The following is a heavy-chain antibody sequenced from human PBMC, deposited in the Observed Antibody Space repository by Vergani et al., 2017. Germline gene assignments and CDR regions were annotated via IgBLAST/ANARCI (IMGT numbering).Heavy chain of an antibody. CDR2: LCPSGST. CDR1: GAPISYWC. V-gene: IGHV4-4*07. J-gene: IGHJ4*02. D-gene: IGHD7-27*01. CDR3: ATGAVPFDI. Sequence: QVQMQESGPGLVKTSETLSLTCSASGAPISYWCWSWLRQPAGKGLEWIGRLCPSGSTNYKPSLNSRVTMSIDTSKTQFSLKLTSVTAADTAVYYCATGAVPFDIWCQGTLVTISS.